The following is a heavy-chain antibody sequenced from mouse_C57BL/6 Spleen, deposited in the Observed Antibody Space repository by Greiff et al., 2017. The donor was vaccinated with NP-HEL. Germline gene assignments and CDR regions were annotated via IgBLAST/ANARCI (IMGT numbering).Heavy chain of an antibody. J-gene: IGHJ3*01. D-gene: IGHD2-4*01. CDR3: ARGGTYYDYDAWFAY. CDR2: IHPNSGST. CDR1: GYTFTSYW. V-gene: IGHV1-64*01. Sequence: QVQLQQPGAELVKPGASVKLSCKASGYTFTSYWMHWVKQRPGQGLEWIGMIHPNSGSTNYNEKFKSKATLTVDKSSSTAYMQLSSLTSEDSAVYSCARGGTYYDYDAWFAYWGQGTLVTVSA.